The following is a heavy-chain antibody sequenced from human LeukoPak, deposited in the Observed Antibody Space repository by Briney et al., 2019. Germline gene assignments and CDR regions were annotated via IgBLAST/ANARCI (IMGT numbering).Heavy chain of an antibody. CDR3: AGGQMFTSGGFDS. V-gene: IGHV3-7*05. J-gene: IGHJ4*02. Sequence: PGGSLRLSCVASGFTFSSYWMTWVRQAPGKGLEWVANIKQDGSEKYYVDSVKGRFTISRDNAKNSLYLQMNSLRAEDTALYYCAGGQMFTSGGFDSWGQGTLVTVSS. CDR1: GFTFSSYW. CDR2: IKQDGSEK. D-gene: IGHD6-19*01.